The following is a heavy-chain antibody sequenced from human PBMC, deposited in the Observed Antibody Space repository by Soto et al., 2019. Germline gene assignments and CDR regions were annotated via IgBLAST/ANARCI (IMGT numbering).Heavy chain of an antibody. J-gene: IGHJ4*02. D-gene: IGHD3-22*01. V-gene: IGHV1-69*13. CDR3: ARDPTYYYDSSGYSAGGLSDY. Sequence: SVKVSCKAAGVTFSSYAISWVRQAPGQGLEWMGGIIPIFGTANYAQKFQGRVTITADESTSTAYMELSSLRSEDTAVYYCARDPTYYYDSSGYSAGGLSDYWGQGTLVTVSS. CDR2: IIPIFGTA. CDR1: GVTFSSYA.